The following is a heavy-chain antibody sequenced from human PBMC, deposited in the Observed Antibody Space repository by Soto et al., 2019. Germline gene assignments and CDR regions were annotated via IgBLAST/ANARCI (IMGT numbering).Heavy chain of an antibody. CDR1: GGSIGNDS. CDR2: IFASGRT. Sequence: XGTLGLSCTVSGGSIGNDSWSGVRQPAGKGLEWIGRIFASGRTNYNPSLQSRVTMSVDTSKNQFSLTMTSLAAADTAVYYCTRGTFETTAPFYWGQGIPLTVSS. V-gene: IGHV4-4*07. CDR3: TRGTFETTAPFY. D-gene: IGHD4-17*01. J-gene: IGHJ4*02.